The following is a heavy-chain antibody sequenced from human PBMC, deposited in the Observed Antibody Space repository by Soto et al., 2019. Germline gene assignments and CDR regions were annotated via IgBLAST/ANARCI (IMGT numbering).Heavy chain of an antibody. CDR1: GFTFSSYA. V-gene: IGHV3-23*01. J-gene: IGHJ5*02. Sequence: SGGSLRLSCAASGFTFSSYAMSWVRQAPGKGLEWVSAISGSGGSTYYADSVKGRFTISRDNSKNTLYLQMNSLRAEDTAVYYCAKDKKGLTGTTWFDPWGQGTLVTVSS. CDR3: AKDKKGLTGTTWFDP. D-gene: IGHD1-7*01. CDR2: ISGSGGST.